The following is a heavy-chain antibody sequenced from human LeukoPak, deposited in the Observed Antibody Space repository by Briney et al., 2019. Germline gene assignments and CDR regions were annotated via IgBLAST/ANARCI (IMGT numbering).Heavy chain of an antibody. CDR2: IYYSGST. V-gene: IGHV4-39*07. J-gene: IGHJ4*02. Sequence: SETLSLTCTVSGGSISSSSYYWGWIRQPPGKGLEWIGSIYYSGSTYYNPSLKSRVTISVDTSKNQFSLRLTSVTAADTAVYYCAREANYYGSGSYFEGTFDYWGQGSLVTVSS. CDR1: GGSISSSSYY. CDR3: AREANYYGSGSYFEGTFDY. D-gene: IGHD3-10*01.